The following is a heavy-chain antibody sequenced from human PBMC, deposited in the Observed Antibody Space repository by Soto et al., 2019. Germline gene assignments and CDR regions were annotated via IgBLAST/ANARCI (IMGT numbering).Heavy chain of an antibody. J-gene: IGHJ4*02. CDR2: ISSSSSYI. CDR1: GFTFSSYS. CDR3: ARDRPPDSPQDY. D-gene: IGHD6-6*01. V-gene: IGHV3-21*01. Sequence: EVQLVESGGGLVKPGGSLRLSCAASGFTFSSYSMNWVRQAPGKGLEWVSSISSSSSYIYYADSVKGRFTISRDNAKNSLYLQMNSLRAEDTAVYYCARDRPPDSPQDYWGQGTLVTVSS.